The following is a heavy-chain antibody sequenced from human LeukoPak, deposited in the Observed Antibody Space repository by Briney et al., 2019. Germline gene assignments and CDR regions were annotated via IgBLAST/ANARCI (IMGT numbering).Heavy chain of an antibody. CDR3: ARDRAGVDYRGSNFDY. CDR2: IYSGGST. D-gene: IGHD3-10*01. CDR1: GFTVSSNY. J-gene: IGHJ4*02. V-gene: IGHV3-66*01. Sequence: GGSLRLSCAASGFTVSSNYMSWVRQAPGKGLEWVSVIYSGGSTYYADSVKGRFTISRDNSKNTLYLQMDSLRAEDTAVYYCARDRAGVDYRGSNFDYWGQGTLVTVSS.